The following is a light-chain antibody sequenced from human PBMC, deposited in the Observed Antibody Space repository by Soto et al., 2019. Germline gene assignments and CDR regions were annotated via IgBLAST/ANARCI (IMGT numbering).Light chain of an antibody. Sequence: QSVLTQPASVSGSPGQSITISCTGTSSDFGAYNSVSWYQQHPGEAPKLLIYEVTNRPSGVSNRFSGSKSGNTASLAISGLQAEDEADYYCSSYISSSTPFAFGTGTKVTVL. V-gene: IGLV2-14*01. J-gene: IGLJ1*01. CDR1: SSDFGAYNS. CDR2: EVT. CDR3: SSYISSSTPFA.